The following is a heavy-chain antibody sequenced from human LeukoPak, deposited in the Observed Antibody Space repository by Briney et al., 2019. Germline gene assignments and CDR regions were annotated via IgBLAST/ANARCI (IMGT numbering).Heavy chain of an antibody. D-gene: IGHD3-22*01. V-gene: IGHV4-4*09. CDR2: IYTSGST. CDR1: GGSISSYY. Sequence: SDTLSLTCTVSGGSISSYYWSWIRQPPGKGLERIGYIYTSGSTNYNPSLKSRVTISVDTSKNQFSLKLSSVTAADTAVYYCASRGRYYDSSGLYYFDYWGQGTLVTVSS. J-gene: IGHJ4*02. CDR3: ASRGRYYDSSGLYYFDY.